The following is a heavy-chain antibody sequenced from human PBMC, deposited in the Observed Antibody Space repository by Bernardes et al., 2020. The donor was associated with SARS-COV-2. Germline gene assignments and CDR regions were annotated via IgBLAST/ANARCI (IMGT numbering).Heavy chain of an antibody. Sequence: ASVKVSCKASGYIFTGYYIHWVRQAPGQGLEWMGWINPNSGGTNYAQKFQGRVTMTRDTSISTAYMDLTRLRSDDTAVYYCALPPTNYDRYAMDVWGQGTTVTVSS. CDR2: INPNSGGT. V-gene: IGHV1-2*02. CDR1: GYIFTGYY. D-gene: IGHD3-22*01. J-gene: IGHJ6*02. CDR3: ALPPTNYDRYAMDV.